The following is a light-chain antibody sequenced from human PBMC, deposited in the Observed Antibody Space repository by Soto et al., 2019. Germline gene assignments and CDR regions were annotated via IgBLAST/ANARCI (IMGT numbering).Light chain of an antibody. Sequence: QSVLTQPPSVSGAPGQRVTISCTGSSSNIGAGYDVHWYQQLPGTAPKLLIYGSTNRPSGVPDRFSGSKSGTSASLAITGLLAEDEADYYCHSYDSGLGVFGGGTKVTVL. CDR2: GST. J-gene: IGLJ2*01. CDR1: SSNIGAGYD. CDR3: HSYDSGLGV. V-gene: IGLV1-40*01.